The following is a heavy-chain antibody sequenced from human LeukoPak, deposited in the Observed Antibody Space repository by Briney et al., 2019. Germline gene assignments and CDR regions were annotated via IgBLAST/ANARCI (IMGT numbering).Heavy chain of an antibody. J-gene: IGHJ6*02. Sequence: SETLSLTCTVSGGSISSYYWSWIRQPVGKGLEWIGRIYTSGSTNYNPSLKSRVTMSVDTSKNQFSLKLSSVTAADTAVYYCARDPPNGYSSYYYYGMDVWGQGTTVTVSS. V-gene: IGHV4-4*07. CDR2: IYTSGST. CDR1: GGSISSYY. D-gene: IGHD5-18*01. CDR3: ARDPPNGYSSYYYYGMDV.